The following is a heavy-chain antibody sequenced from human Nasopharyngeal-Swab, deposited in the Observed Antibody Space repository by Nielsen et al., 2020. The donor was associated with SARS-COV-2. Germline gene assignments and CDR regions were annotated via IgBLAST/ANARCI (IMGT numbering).Heavy chain of an antibody. CDR3: ARGGRFYDGFDI. Sequence: SETLSLTCTVSGGSVSSGSYYWSWIRQPPGKGLEWIGHIYYSGSTNYNPSLKSRVTISGDTSKNQFSLKLSSVTAADTAVYYCARGGRFYDGFDIWGQGTMVNVSS. D-gene: IGHD2-15*01. V-gene: IGHV4-61*01. CDR2: IYYSGST. CDR1: GGSVSSGSYY. J-gene: IGHJ3*02.